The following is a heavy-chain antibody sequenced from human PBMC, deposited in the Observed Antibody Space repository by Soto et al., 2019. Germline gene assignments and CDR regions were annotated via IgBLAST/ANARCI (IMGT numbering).Heavy chain of an antibody. Sequence: TGEALKISCEGSGYTFTSYYITWARQLPGKGLEWMGRIDPSDSYTTYNPSFQGHVTISADKSIRTAYLQMISLRPEDTGVYYCAKDLDVVMVLSATRGLDVWGQGTTVTVSS. CDR1: GYTFTSYY. J-gene: IGHJ6*02. D-gene: IGHD2-15*01. CDR3: AKDLDVVMVLSATRGLDV. CDR2: IDPSDSYT. V-gene: IGHV5-10-1*01.